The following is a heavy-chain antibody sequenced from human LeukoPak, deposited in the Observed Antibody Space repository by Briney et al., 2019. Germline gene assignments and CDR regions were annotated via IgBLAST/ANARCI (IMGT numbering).Heavy chain of an antibody. J-gene: IGHJ4*02. CDR1: GFTFSSYA. V-gene: IGHV3-23*01. D-gene: IGHD2-2*01. CDR3: AKWGEYCSSTSCLSLFDY. CDR2: ISGSGGST. Sequence: GGSLRLSCAASGFTFSSYAMSWVRQAPGKGLEWVSAISGSGGSTYYADSVKGRFTISRDNSKNTLYLQMNSLRAEDTAVYYCAKWGEYCSSTSCLSLFDYWGQGTLVTVSS.